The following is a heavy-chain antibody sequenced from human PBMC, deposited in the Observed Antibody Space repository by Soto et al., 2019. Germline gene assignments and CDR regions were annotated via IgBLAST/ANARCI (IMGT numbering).Heavy chain of an antibody. Sequence: QVQLVQSGPEVKKPGSSVKVSCKVSGGTFSSHAINWLRQAPGQGLEWMGVIIPVTDTPNNAEKFQGRVTITADKSTTTVYMELSSLTFDDTAVYFCARGNKGPRHYGPGSQGWYGPWGQGTLVTVSS. CDR1: GGTFSSHA. CDR2: IIPVTDTP. V-gene: IGHV1-69*06. J-gene: IGHJ5*02. D-gene: IGHD3-10*01. CDR3: ARGNKGPRHYGPGSQGWYGP.